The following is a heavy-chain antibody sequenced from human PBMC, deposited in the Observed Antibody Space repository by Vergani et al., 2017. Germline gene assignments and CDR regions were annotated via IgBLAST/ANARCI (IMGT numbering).Heavy chain of an antibody. CDR2: ISSSSSTI. CDR1: GFTFSSYS. D-gene: IGHD2-2*02. V-gene: IGHV3-48*01. CDR3: ARDCSSTSCYKAFDI. Sequence: EVQLVESGGGLVQPGGSLRLSCAASGFTFSSYSMNWVRQAPGKGLEWVSYISSSSSTIYYADSVKGRFTISRDNAKNSLYLQMNSLRAEDTAVYYYARDCSSTSCYKAFDIWGQGTMVTVSS. J-gene: IGHJ3*02.